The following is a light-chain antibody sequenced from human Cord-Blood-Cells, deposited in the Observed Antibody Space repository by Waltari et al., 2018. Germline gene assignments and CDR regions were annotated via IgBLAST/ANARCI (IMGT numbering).Light chain of an antibody. CDR3: QQYYSTPLT. Sequence: DIVMTQSPDSLAVSLGERATINCKSSQGVLYSSNNKNYLAWYQQKPGQPPKLLIYCASTRESGVPDRFSGSGSGTDFTLTISSLQAEDVAVYYCQQYYSTPLTFGGGTKVEIK. CDR1: QGVLYSSNNKNY. CDR2: CAS. J-gene: IGKJ4*01. V-gene: IGKV4-1*01.